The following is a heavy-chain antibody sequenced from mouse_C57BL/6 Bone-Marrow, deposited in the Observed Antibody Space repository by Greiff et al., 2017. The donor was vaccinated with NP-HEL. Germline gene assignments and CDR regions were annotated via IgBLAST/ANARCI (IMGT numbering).Heavy chain of an antibody. D-gene: IGHD1-1*01. J-gene: IGHJ2*01. Sequence: VQLQQSGAELVRPGASVKLSCTASGFNIKDYYMHWVKQRPEQGLEWIGRIDPEDGDTEYAPKFQGKATMTADTSSNTAYLQLSSLTSEDTAVYYCTTHYYGSPYYFDYWGQGITLTVSS. CDR1: GFNIKDYY. V-gene: IGHV14-1*01. CDR2: IDPEDGDT. CDR3: TTHYYGSPYYFDY.